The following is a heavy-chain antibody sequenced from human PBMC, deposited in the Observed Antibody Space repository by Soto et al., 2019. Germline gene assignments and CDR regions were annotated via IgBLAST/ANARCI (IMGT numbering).Heavy chain of an antibody. CDR3: AKDIHSSEKYYYYGMDV. CDR2: ISWDGGST. Sequence: GGSLRLSCAASGFTFDDYTMHWVRQAPGKGLEWVSLISWDGGSTYYADSVKGRFTISRDNSKNSLYLQMNSLRTEDTALYYCAKDIHSSEKYYYYGMDVWGQGTTATVSS. J-gene: IGHJ6*02. V-gene: IGHV3-43*01. D-gene: IGHD3-10*01. CDR1: GFTFDDYT.